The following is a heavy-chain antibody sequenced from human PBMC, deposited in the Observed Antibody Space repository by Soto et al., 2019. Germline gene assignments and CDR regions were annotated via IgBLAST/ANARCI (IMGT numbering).Heavy chain of an antibody. J-gene: IGHJ4*02. CDR2: ISSSSSYI. D-gene: IGHD6-6*01. CDR1: GFTFSSYS. Sequence: PGGSLRLSCAASGFTFSSYSMNWVRQAPGKGLEWVSSISSSSSYIYYADSVKGRFTISRDNAKNSLYLQMNSLRAEDTAVYYCATHTDSSSWHFDYWGQGTLVTVSS. V-gene: IGHV3-21*01. CDR3: ATHTDSSSWHFDY.